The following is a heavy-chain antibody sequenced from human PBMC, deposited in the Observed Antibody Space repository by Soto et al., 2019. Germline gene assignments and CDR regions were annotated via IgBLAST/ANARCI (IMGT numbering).Heavy chain of an antibody. CDR1: GGSVSSGSYY. Sequence: PSETLSLTCTVSGGSVSSGSYYWSWIRQPPGKGLEWIGYIYYSGSTNYNPSLKSRVTISVDTSKNQFSLKLSSVTAADTAVYYCARQFSIRWYTQYYSHYWRQATLVTV. V-gene: IGHV4-61*01. D-gene: IGHD2-2*02. J-gene: IGHJ4*02. CDR3: ARQFSIRWYTQYYSHY. CDR2: IYYSGST.